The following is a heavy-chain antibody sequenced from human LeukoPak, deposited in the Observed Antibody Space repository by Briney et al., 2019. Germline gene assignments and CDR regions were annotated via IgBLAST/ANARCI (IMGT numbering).Heavy chain of an antibody. V-gene: IGHV3-30-3*01. D-gene: IGHD5-12*01. J-gene: IGHJ6*02. CDR2: ISYDGSNK. CDR1: GFTFSSYA. CDR3: ARDLATYPHYYYYYGMDV. Sequence: PGGSLRLSCAASGFTFSSYAMHWVRQAPGKGLEWVAVISYDGSNKYYADSVKGRFTISRDNSKNTLYLQMNSLRAEDTAVYYCARDLATYPHYYYYYGMDVWGQGTTVTVSS.